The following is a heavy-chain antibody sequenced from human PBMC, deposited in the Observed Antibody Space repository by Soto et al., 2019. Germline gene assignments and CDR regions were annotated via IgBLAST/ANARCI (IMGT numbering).Heavy chain of an antibody. CDR1: GYTFTGYY. V-gene: IGHV1-2*02. D-gene: IGHD6-19*01. CDR2: INPNSGGT. J-gene: IGHJ6*02. CDR3: ASRSSGWYYYYYGMDV. Sequence: GASVKVSFKASGYTFTGYYMHWVRQAPGQGLEWMGWINPNSGGTNYAQKFQGRVTMTRDTSIGTAYMELSRLRSDDTAVYYCASRSSGWYYYYYGMDVWGQGTTVTVSS.